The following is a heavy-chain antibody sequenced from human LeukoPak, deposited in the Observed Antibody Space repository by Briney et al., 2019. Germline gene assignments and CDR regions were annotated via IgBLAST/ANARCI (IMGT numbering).Heavy chain of an antibody. CDR2: ISGSGGST. D-gene: IGHD1-26*01. V-gene: IGHV3-23*01. CDR1: GITFSSYA. CDR3: AKGAGGTEDYYMDV. Sequence: GGSLRLPCAASGITFSSYAMSWVRQAPGKGLEWVSAISGSGGSTYYADSVKGRFTISRDNSKNTLYLQMNSLRADDTAAYYCAKGAGGTEDYYMDVWGKGTTVTVSS. J-gene: IGHJ6*03.